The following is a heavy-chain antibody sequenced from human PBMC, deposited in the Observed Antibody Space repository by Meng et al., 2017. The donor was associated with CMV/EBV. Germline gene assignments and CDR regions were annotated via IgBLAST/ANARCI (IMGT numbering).Heavy chain of an antibody. CDR3: AKISGRTVSPYCSSTSCYTGRGYFDY. D-gene: IGHD2-2*02. CDR2: IYYSGST. Sequence: LRLSCTVSGGSISSGGYYWSWIRQHPGKGLEWIGYIYYSGSTYYNPSLKSRVTISVDTSKNQFSLKLSSVTAEDTAVYYCAKISGRTVSPYCSSTSCYTGRGYFDYWGQGTLVTVSS. J-gene: IGHJ4*02. V-gene: IGHV4-31*03. CDR1: GGSISSGGYY.